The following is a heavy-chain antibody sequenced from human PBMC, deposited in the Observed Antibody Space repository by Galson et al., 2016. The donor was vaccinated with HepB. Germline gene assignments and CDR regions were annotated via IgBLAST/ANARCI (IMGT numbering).Heavy chain of an antibody. CDR2: IWYDGSDK. J-gene: IGHJ4*02. D-gene: IGHD2-15*01. V-gene: IGHV3-33*01. CDR3: ARPFCSGDRCFSTPLDY. CDR1: GFTFSSHA. Sequence: SLRLSCAASGFTFSSHAMHWLRQAPGKGLEWVAVIWYDGSDKYYADPVKGRFTISRDNSKNTLYLQMNSLRAEDTAVYYCARPFCSGDRCFSTPLDYWGQGTLVTVSS.